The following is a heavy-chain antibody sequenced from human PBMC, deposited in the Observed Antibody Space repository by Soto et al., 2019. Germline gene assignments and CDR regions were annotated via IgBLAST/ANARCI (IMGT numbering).Heavy chain of an antibody. CDR3: ARSDGRY. CDR1: GGCMRSGGYY. Sequence: SESLSLTCAVSGGCMRSGGYYWSWIRQHPGKGLEWIGYIYYSGSTNYNPSLKSRVTISVDTSKNQFSLKLSSVTAADTAVYYCARSDGRYWGQGTLVTVSS. V-gene: IGHV4-61*08. J-gene: IGHJ4*02. CDR2: IYYSGST.